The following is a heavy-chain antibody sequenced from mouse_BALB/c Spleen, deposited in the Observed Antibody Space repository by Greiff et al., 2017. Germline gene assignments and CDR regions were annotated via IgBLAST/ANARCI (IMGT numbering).Heavy chain of an antibody. Sequence: EVMLVESGGGLVKPGGSLKLSCAASGFTFSSYAMSWVRQTPEKRLEWVASISSGGSTYYPDSVKGRFTISRDNARNILYLQMSSLRSEDTAMYYCAREGYYLFDYWGQGTTLTVSS. V-gene: IGHV5-6-5*01. CDR1: GFTFSSYA. CDR3: AREGYYLFDY. D-gene: IGHD2-3*01. CDR2: ISSGGST. J-gene: IGHJ2*01.